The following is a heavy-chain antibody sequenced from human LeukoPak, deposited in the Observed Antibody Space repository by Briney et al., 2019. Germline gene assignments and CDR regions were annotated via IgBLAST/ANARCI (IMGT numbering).Heavy chain of an antibody. V-gene: IGHV3-7*01. J-gene: IGHJ4*02. CDR1: GFSFSDYW. CDR3: ARGWNYALRFDY. D-gene: IGHD1-7*01. Sequence: GGSLRLSCAASGFSFSDYWMTWVRQAPGKGLEWVAHIKHDGSEKYYVDSIKGRFTISRDNAKNLVYLQMNSLRAEDTAVYYCARGWNYALRFDYWGQGTLVTVSS. CDR2: IKHDGSEK.